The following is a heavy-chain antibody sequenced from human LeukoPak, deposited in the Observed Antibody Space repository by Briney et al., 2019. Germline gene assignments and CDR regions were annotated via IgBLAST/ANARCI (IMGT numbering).Heavy chain of an antibody. Sequence: GGSLRLSCAASGFSFSNFAMSWVRQAPARGPEWVSSIRGGSETFYADSVKGRFTLSRDDSRNTVYLQLNNLRVEDTAIYYCAKANWVSNADAVWWGQGTQVTVSS. D-gene: IGHD1-1*01. CDR1: GFSFSNFA. J-gene: IGHJ4*02. CDR3: AKANWVSNADAVW. CDR2: IRGGSET. V-gene: IGHV3-23*01.